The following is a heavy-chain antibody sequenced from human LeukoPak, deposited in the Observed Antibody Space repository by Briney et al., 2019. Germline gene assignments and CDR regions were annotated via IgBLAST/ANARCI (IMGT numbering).Heavy chain of an antibody. D-gene: IGHD3-3*01. CDR1: GYTFTGYY. CDR2: INPNSGGT. Sequence: ASVKVSCKASGYTFTGYYMHWVRQAPGQGLEWMGWINPNSGGTNYAQKFQGRVTMTRDTSISTAYMELSRLRSDDTAVYYCARGDTIFGVVSIGGYWGQGTLVTVSS. J-gene: IGHJ4*02. CDR3: ARGDTIFGVVSIGGY. V-gene: IGHV1-2*02.